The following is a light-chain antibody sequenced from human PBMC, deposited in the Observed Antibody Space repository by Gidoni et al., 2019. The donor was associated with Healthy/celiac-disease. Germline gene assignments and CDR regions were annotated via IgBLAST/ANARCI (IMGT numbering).Light chain of an antibody. V-gene: IGKV1-5*03. J-gene: IGKJ4*01. CDR2: KGS. CDR1: QSISSW. Sequence: DSQMTQSPSTLSASVGDRVTITCRASQSISSWLAWYQQKPGKAPKLLIYKGSSLESGVPSRFSGSGSGTEFTLTISSLQPDDFATYYCQQYNSYPLTFGGGTKVEIK. CDR3: QQYNSYPLT.